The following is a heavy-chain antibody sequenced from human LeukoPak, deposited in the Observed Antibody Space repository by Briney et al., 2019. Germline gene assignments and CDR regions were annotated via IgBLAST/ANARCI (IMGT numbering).Heavy chain of an antibody. Sequence: GGSLRLSCAASGFNFNDAAMTWVRQAPGKGLEWVSLIASSGRNTYYTDSVRGRFTISRDNSKNTLYLQMNSLRAEDTAVYYCAKDQGIVVVVAGFDYWGQGTLVTVSS. J-gene: IGHJ4*02. D-gene: IGHD2-15*01. CDR3: AKDQGIVVVVAGFDY. CDR1: GFNFNDAA. V-gene: IGHV3-23*01. CDR2: IASSGRNT.